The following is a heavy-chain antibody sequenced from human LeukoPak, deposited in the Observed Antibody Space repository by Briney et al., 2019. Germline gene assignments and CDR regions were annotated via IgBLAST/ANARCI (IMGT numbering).Heavy chain of an antibody. J-gene: IGHJ4*02. CDR1: GYTFTNYG. Sequence: ASVKVSCKASGYTFTNYGISWVRQAPGQGLEWMGWISANNGNRNYALKLQDRVSMTTDTSTSTAYMELRSLRSDDTAVYYCARTGPMIVVVIGDYWGQGTLVTVSS. CDR3: ARTGPMIVVVIGDY. V-gene: IGHV1-18*01. CDR2: ISANNGNR. D-gene: IGHD3-22*01.